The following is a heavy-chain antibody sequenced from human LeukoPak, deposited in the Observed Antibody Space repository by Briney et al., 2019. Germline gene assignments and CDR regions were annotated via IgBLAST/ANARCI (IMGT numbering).Heavy chain of an antibody. CDR3: GKGPGYSVYDNLPHH. Sequence: GGSLRLSCAASRFRFSNCGMHWVRQAPGKGLEWVAVISDDGSKIYYGDSVKGRFTISRDNSKNTLNLQMDSLRPDDTAVYYCGKGPGYSVYDNLPHHWGQGTLVTVSS. V-gene: IGHV3-30*04. CDR1: RFRFSNCG. CDR2: ISDDGSKI. D-gene: IGHD5/OR15-5a*01. J-gene: IGHJ5*02.